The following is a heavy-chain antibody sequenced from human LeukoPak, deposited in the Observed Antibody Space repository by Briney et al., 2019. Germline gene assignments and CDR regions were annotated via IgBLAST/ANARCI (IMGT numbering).Heavy chain of an antibody. V-gene: IGHV1-69*04. CDR3: AIPRSYGAFYNFDY. J-gene: IGHJ4*02. CDR2: IIPILGIA. Sequence: SVKVSCKASGGTFSNYAINWVRQAPGQGLEWMGRIIPILGIANYAQKFQGRGTITGAKSTGTASMELSSLGSGDPAGYYGAIPRSYGAFYNFDYGGQGTLVTVSS. CDR1: GGTFSNYA. D-gene: IGHD1-26*01.